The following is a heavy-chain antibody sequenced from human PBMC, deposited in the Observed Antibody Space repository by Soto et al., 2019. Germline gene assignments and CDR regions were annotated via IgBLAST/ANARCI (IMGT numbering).Heavy chain of an antibody. CDR2: ISGSGDRT. CDR3: AKASTYEYVWGSFRYYFDH. V-gene: IGHV3-23*01. Sequence: GSLRLSCEASGFTFSTYAMSWVRQAPGKGLEWVSGISGSGDRTHYADSVKGRFSISRDNSQNTLHLQMNSLRAEDTAVYYCAKASTYEYVWGSFRYYFDHWGQGALVTVSS. CDR1: GFTFSTYA. D-gene: IGHD3-16*02. J-gene: IGHJ4*02.